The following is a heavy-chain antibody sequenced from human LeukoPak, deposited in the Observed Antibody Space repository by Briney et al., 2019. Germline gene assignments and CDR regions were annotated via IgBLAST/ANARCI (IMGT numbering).Heavy chain of an antibody. CDR3: ARDTGTTFVDY. J-gene: IGHJ4*02. CDR1: GYTFTGYY. D-gene: IGHD1-1*01. CDR2: INPNSGGT. Sequence: ASVEVSCKASGYTFTGYYMHWVRQAPGQGLEWMGWINPNSGGTNYAQKFQGRVTMTRDTSISTAYMELSRLRSDGTAVYYCARDTGTTFVDYWGQGTLVTVSS. V-gene: IGHV1-2*02.